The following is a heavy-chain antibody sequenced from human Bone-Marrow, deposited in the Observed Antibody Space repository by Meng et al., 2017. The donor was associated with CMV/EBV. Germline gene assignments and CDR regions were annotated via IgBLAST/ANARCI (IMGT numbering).Heavy chain of an antibody. CDR2: TVYGGST. CDR3: AGLIVGNGGQGH. CDR1: GGSVSSDSYH. J-gene: IGHJ4*02. D-gene: IGHD2/OR15-2a*01. V-gene: IGHV4-61*01. Sequence: SETLSLTCIVSGGSVSSDSYHWNWIRQSPGKGLEWIGQTVYGGSTNYNPSLKSRLTISIDTSKNQFSLNLNSATAADTALYYCAGLIVGNGGQGHWGQGTLVTVSS.